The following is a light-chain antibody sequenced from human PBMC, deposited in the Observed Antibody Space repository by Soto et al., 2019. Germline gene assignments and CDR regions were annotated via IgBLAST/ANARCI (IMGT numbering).Light chain of an antibody. Sequence: QSVLTQPPSASGTPGQRVTISCSGSTSNIGSKYVYWYQQLPGTAPKLLIYRNNQRPSGVPDRFSGSKSGTSASLAISGLRSEDDADYYCAAWDDSLSGLVFGGGTKLTVL. V-gene: IGLV1-47*01. CDR1: TSNIGSKY. J-gene: IGLJ2*01. CDR3: AAWDDSLSGLV. CDR2: RNN.